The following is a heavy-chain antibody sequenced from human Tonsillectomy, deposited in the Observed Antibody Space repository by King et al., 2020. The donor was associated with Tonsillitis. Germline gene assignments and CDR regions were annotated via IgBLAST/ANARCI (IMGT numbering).Heavy chain of an antibody. CDR2: IKSKTDGGTT. CDR3: TTEGEDSSWYIYYYYGMDV. CDR1: GFTFSNAW. D-gene: IGHD6-13*01. J-gene: IGHJ6*02. V-gene: IGHV3-15*01. Sequence: VQLVESGGGLVKPGGSLRLSCAASGFTFSNAWMSWVRQAPGKGLEWVGRIKSKTDGGTTDYAAPVKGRFTISRDDSKNTLYLQMNSLKTEDTAVYYCTTEGEDSSWYIYYYYGMDVWGQGTTVTVSS.